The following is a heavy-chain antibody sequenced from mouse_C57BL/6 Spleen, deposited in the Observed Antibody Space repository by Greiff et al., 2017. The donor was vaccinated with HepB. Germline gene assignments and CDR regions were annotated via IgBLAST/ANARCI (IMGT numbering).Heavy chain of an antibody. D-gene: IGHD1-1*01. J-gene: IGHJ4*01. Sequence: EVMLVESGGGLVKPGGSLKLSCAASGFTFSSYAMSWVRQTPEKRLEWVATISDGGSYTYYPDNVKGRFTISRDNANNNLYLQMSHLKSEDTAMYYGARYVDYYGISYYYYAMDYWGQGTSVTVAS. CDR1: GFTFSSYA. CDR2: ISDGGSYT. V-gene: IGHV5-4*03. CDR3: ARYVDYYGISYYYYAMDY.